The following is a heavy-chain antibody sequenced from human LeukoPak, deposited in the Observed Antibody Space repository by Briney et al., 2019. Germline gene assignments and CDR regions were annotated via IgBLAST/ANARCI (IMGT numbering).Heavy chain of an antibody. CDR1: GFTFSSYS. Sequence: GGSLRLSCAASGFTFSSYSMNWVRQAPGKGLEWVGRIRSKTHGEAIDYAAPVRGRFTISRDDSKNTLYLQVNSLKTEDTAVYYCVPPAVTYWGQGTLVTVSS. V-gene: IGHV3-15*07. J-gene: IGHJ4*02. D-gene: IGHD4-17*01. CDR2: IRSKTHGEAI. CDR3: VPPAVTY.